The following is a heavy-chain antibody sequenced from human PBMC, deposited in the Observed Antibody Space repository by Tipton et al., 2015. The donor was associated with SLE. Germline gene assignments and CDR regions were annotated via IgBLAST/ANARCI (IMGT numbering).Heavy chain of an antibody. V-gene: IGHV4-59*10. D-gene: IGHD3-16*01. Sequence: TLSLTCTVSGGSLNNHFCSWIRQSAGKGLEWIGRVSPSGGTNYNPSLKSRVTMSLDTSKNQVSLKLTSVTAADTAVYYCARYRGDLQVFDYWGQGTLITVSS. CDR2: VSPSGGT. CDR1: GGSLNNHF. J-gene: IGHJ4*02. CDR3: ARYRGDLQVFDY.